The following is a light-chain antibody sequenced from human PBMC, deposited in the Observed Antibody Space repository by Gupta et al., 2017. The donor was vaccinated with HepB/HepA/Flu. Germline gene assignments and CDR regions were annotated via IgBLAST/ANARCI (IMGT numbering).Light chain of an antibody. CDR2: CAS. V-gene: IGKV3D-15*01. CDR3: RKHNNWLPRT. Sequence: EIVMTQSPATLSVSPGERATLSCRASQSVRSNLAWYQLKPRQAPRLLIYCASTRATGSTARSCSSSGGKEFSLTISSRQSEEFAVDYCRKHNNWLPRTFGQGTKVEIK. J-gene: IGKJ1*01. CDR1: QSVRSN.